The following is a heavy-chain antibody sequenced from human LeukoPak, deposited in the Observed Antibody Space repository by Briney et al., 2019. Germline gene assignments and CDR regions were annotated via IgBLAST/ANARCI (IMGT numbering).Heavy chain of an antibody. J-gene: IGHJ5*02. CDR2: ISFTGST. CDR3: ARHTYGSGTYYNA. Sequence: SETLSLTCTVSDDSINSNNYYWGWVRQPPGKGLEWIGSISFTGSTYYNPSLKSRGTLSVDTSKNHFSLKLSSVTAADTAVYYCARHTYGSGTYYNAWGQGTLVTVSS. D-gene: IGHD3-10*01. V-gene: IGHV4-39*01. CDR1: DDSINSNNYY.